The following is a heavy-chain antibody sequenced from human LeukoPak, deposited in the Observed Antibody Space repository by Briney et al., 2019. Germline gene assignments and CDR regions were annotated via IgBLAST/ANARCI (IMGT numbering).Heavy chain of an antibody. J-gene: IGHJ4*02. D-gene: IGHD3-16*02. CDR3: ARGFADFVWGSYPSSY. V-gene: IGHV3-48*01. CDR1: GFTFSSYS. CDR2: ISSSSNTI. Sequence: GGSLRLSCAASGFTFSSYSMNWVRQAPGKGLEWVSYISSSSNTIYYADSVKGRFTISRDNAKNSLYLQMNSLRAEDTAVYYCARGFADFVWGSYPSSYWGQGILVTVSS.